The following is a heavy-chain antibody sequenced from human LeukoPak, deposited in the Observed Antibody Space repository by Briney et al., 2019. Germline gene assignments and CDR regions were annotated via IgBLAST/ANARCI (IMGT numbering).Heavy chain of an antibody. CDR1: GGSFSGYY. V-gene: IGHV4-34*01. D-gene: IGHD2-15*01. J-gene: IGHJ4*02. CDR2: INHSGST. Sequence: SETLSLTCAVYGGSFSGYYWSWIRQPPGKGLEWIGEINHSGSTNYNPSLKSRVTISVDTSKNQFSLKLSSVTAADTAVYYCARLGRLKGPADYWGQGTLVTVSS. CDR3: ARLGRLKGPADY.